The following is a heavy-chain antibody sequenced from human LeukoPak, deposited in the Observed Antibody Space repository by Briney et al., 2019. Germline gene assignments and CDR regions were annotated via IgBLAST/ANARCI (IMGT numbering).Heavy chain of an antibody. CDR2: FGISGTI. Sequence: PGGSLRLSCAASGVTVSTYDMYWVRQAPGEGPEWIAYFGISGTIYYADSVRGRFTISRGSAKNSLHLEMNSLRVDDTAIYYCAGYGFYPYWGQGTPVTVSS. J-gene: IGHJ4*02. V-gene: IGHV3-48*01. D-gene: IGHD5-18*01. CDR1: GVTVSTYD. CDR3: AGYGFYPY.